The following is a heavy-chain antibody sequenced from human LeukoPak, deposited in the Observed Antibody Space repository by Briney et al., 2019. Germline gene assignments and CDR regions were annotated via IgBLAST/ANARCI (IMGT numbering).Heavy chain of an antibody. CDR2: INPNSGGT. V-gene: IGHV1-2*02. Sequence: ASVKVSCKASGYTLTGYYMHWVRQAPGQGLEWMGWINPNSGGTNYAQKFQGRVTMTRDTSISTAYMELSRLRSDDTAVYYCASYGGSGSSPPYYYYYYMDVWGKGTTVTVSS. CDR3: ASYGGSGSSPPYYYYYYMDV. D-gene: IGHD3-10*01. J-gene: IGHJ6*03. CDR1: GYTLTGYY.